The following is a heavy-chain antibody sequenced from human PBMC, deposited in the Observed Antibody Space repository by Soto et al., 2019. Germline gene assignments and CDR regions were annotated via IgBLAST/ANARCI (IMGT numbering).Heavy chain of an antibody. V-gene: IGHV4-31*03. CDR1: GGSIRSGGYY. CDR3: ARARINMVRGLISSPNYYFYGMDV. J-gene: IGHJ6*01. Sequence: SETLSLTCTVSGGSIRSGGYYWSWIRQHPGKGLEWIGYIYYSGSTYYNPSLKSRVTISVDTSKNQFSLKLSSVTAADTAGYYGARARINMVRGLISSPNYYFYGMDVWGQGTMLTVSS. D-gene: IGHD3-10*01. CDR2: IYYSGST.